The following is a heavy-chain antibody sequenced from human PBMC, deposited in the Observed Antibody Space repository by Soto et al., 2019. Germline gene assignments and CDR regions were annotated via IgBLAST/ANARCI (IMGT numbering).Heavy chain of an antibody. CDR1: GGTFSSYG. CDR2: IIPFFGTT. CDR3: AKAAQTRYDWNDLGNWFDP. V-gene: IGHV1-69*01. J-gene: IGHJ5*02. Sequence: QVQLVQSGAEVKKPGSAVKVSCKASGGTFSSYGVSWVRQAPGQGLEWMGGIIPFFGTTNYAQKFQGRLTITADESTSTPYTELNRLIPAETSVYFCAKAAQTRYDWNDLGNWFDPWGQGTRVTVSS. D-gene: IGHD1-1*01.